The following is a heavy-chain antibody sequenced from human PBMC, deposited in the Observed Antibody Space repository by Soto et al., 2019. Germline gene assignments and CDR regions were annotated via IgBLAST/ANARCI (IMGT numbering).Heavy chain of an antibody. CDR3: ARGMITFGGVIVPSGPDY. D-gene: IGHD3-16*02. J-gene: IGHJ4*02. CDR1: GFTFTRSA. CDR2: IVVGNGNT. V-gene: IGHV1-58*02. Sequence: ASVKVSCKASGFTFTRSAMQWVRQARGQRLEWIGWIVVGNGNTNYAQKFQERVTITRDMSTSTAYMELRSLRSDDTAVYYCARGMITFGGVIVPSGPDYWGQGTLVNVS.